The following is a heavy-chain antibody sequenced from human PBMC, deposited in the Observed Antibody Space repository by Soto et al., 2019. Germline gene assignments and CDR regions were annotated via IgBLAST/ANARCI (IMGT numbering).Heavy chain of an antibody. CDR3: AREADIVVVPAAMDV. V-gene: IGHV1-18*04. D-gene: IGHD2-2*01. CDR2: ISAYNGNT. CDR1: GYTFTSYG. Sequence: RASVKVSCKASGYTFTSYGISWVRQAPGQGLEWMGWISAYNGNTNYAQKLQGRVTMTTDTSTSTAYMELRSLRSDDTAVYYCAREADIVVVPAAMDVWGQGTTVTVSS. J-gene: IGHJ6*02.